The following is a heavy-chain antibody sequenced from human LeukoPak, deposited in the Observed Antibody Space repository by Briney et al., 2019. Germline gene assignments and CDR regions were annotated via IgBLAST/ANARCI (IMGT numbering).Heavy chain of an antibody. Sequence: GVSVKVSCKASGYTFTAYYMDWVRQAPGQGLEWMGWINPNTGDTNYAQKFQGRVTMNRDTSINTAYLELSRLRSDDTAVYYCARLLRREDYWGQGTLVTVSS. CDR3: ARLLRREDY. CDR1: GYTFTAYY. J-gene: IGHJ4*02. V-gene: IGHV1-2*02. CDR2: INPNTGDT.